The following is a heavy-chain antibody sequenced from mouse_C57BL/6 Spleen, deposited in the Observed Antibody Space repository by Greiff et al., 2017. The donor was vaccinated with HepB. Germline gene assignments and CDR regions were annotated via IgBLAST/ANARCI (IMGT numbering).Heavy chain of an antibody. Sequence: QVQLQQSGAELARPGASVKLSCKASGYTFTSYGISWVKQRTGQGLEWIGEIYPRSGNTYYNEKFKGKATLTEDKSSSTAYMELRSLTSEDSAVYFCARRGDYDRFAYWGQGTLVTVSA. V-gene: IGHV1-81*01. CDR3: ARRGDYDRFAY. CDR2: IYPRSGNT. J-gene: IGHJ3*01. CDR1: GYTFTSYG. D-gene: IGHD2-4*01.